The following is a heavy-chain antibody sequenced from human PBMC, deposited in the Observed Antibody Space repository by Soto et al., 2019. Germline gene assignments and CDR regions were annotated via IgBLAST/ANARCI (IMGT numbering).Heavy chain of an antibody. Sequence: GGSLRLSCAASGFTFSSYGMHWVRQAPGKGLEWVAVIWYDGSNKYYADSVKGRFTIPRDNSKNTLYLQMNSLRAEDTAVYYCAREANNWSLDYWGQGTLVTVSS. J-gene: IGHJ4*02. V-gene: IGHV3-33*01. D-gene: IGHD1-20*01. CDR3: AREANNWSLDY. CDR1: GFTFSSYG. CDR2: IWYDGSNK.